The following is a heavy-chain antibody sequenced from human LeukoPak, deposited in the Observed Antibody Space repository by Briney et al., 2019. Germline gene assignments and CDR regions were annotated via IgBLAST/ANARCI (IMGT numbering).Heavy chain of an antibody. Sequence: ASVNVSCKASGYSFTGDQMHWVRQAPGQGLEWMGLINPGGDNTDYAQNFQGRVTMTRDTSTSTVYMGLSSLRSEDTAVYYCARIRDGYNDAYDIWGQGTMVTVSS. CDR3: ARIRDGYNDAYDI. CDR1: GYSFTGDQ. J-gene: IGHJ3*02. CDR2: INPGGDNT. D-gene: IGHD5-24*01. V-gene: IGHV1-46*01.